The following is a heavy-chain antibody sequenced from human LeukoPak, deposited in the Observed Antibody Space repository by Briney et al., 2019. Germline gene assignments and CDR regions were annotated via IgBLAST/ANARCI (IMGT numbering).Heavy chain of an antibody. D-gene: IGHD2-15*01. J-gene: IGHJ5*02. CDR3: ARDLNAIGYGLWNWFDP. Sequence: SETLSLTCTVSGGSISSYYWSWIRQTPGKGLEWIGYIYYSGSTNFNPSLKSRVTISVDTSKNQFSLKMSSVTAADTAVYYCARDLNAIGYGLWNWFDPWGQGTLVTVSS. V-gene: IGHV4-59*12. CDR2: IYYSGST. CDR1: GGSISSYY.